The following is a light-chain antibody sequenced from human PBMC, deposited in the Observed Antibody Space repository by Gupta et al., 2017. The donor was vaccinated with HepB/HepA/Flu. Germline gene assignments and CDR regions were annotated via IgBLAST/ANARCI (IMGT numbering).Light chain of an antibody. J-gene: IGKJ2*01. Sequence: ISNFLNWYQVKPGKAPKLLIYDASNLETGVPSRFSGSGSGTDFTFTISSLQPEDIATYFCQQYDSFVPSSFGQGTKLEIK. CDR3: QQYDSFVPSS. V-gene: IGKV1-33*01. CDR1: ISNF. CDR2: DAS.